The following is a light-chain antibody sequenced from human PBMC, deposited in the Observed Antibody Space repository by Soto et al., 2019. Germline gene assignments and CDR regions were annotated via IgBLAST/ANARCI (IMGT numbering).Light chain of an antibody. V-gene: IGKV3-15*01. CDR2: GAS. J-gene: IGKJ1*01. CDR1: QSVSSN. Sequence: EIVMTQSPATLSVSPGERATHSCRASQSVSSNLAWYQQKPGQAPRLLIYGASTRATGIPARFSGCGSGTEFTLTISSLQSEDFAVYYCQQYNNWPPTFGQGTKVEIK. CDR3: QQYNNWPPT.